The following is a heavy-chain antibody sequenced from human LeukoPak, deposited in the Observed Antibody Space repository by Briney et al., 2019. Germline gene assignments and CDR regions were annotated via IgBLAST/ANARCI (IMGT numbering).Heavy chain of an antibody. Sequence: GGPLRLSCAASGFSLSSYAMSWVRQAPGKGLEWVSAISGSCGSTYYADAVKVRFTISRDNSKNTLYLQMNSLRAEDAAVYYCAKDSRSLAAAGEVDYWGQGTLVTVSS. J-gene: IGHJ4*02. V-gene: IGHV3-23*01. D-gene: IGHD6-13*01. CDR1: GFSLSSYA. CDR3: AKDSRSLAAAGEVDY. CDR2: ISGSCGST.